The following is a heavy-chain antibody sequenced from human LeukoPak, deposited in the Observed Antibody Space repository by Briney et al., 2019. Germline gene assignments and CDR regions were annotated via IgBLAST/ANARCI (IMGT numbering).Heavy chain of an antibody. D-gene: IGHD3-10*01. CDR1: GSSISSYY. V-gene: IGHV4-59*01. J-gene: IGHJ4*02. Sequence: PSETLSLTCTVSGSSISSYYWSWIRQPPGKGLEWIGYIYYSGSTNYNPSLKSRVTISVDTSKNQFSLKLSSVTAADTAVYYCARAVAGRTGYFEYWGQGTLVTVSS. CDR3: ARAVAGRTGYFEY. CDR2: IYYSGST.